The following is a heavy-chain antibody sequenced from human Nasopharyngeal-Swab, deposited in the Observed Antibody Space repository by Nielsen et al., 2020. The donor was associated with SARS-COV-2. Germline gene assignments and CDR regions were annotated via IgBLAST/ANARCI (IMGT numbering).Heavy chain of an antibody. V-gene: IGHV1-18*01. CDR1: GYSFRSYG. Sequence: ASVKVSCKASGYSFRSYGINWVRQAPGQGLEWMGWISTYSADTNFAQKFQDRLSMTTDTSTSTAYMELRNLRSDDTGVYYCARDVEEWLVVPSLSFDYWGQGTLVTVSS. CDR2: ISTYSADT. D-gene: IGHD3-3*01. J-gene: IGHJ4*02. CDR3: ARDVEEWLVVPSLSFDY.